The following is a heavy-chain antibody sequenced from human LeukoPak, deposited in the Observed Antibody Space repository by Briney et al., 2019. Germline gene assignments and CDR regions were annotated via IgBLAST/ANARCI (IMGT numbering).Heavy chain of an antibody. Sequence: PGGSLRLSCAASGFTFSSYGMHWVRQAPGKGLEWVAVISYDGSNKYYADSVKGRFTISRDNSKNTLYLQMNSLRAEDTAVYYCAKAPHPIEHYYDSSGYPDPWGQGTLVTVSS. J-gene: IGHJ5*02. V-gene: IGHV3-30*18. CDR3: AKAPHPIEHYYDSSGYPDP. D-gene: IGHD3-22*01. CDR1: GFTFSSYG. CDR2: ISYDGSNK.